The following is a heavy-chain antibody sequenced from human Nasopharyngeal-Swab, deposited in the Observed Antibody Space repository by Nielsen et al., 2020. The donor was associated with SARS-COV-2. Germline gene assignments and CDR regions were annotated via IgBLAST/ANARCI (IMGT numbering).Heavy chain of an antibody. D-gene: IGHD6-13*01. Sequence: GVLKISCAASGFTFSSYWMSWVRQAPGKGLEWVANIKQDGSEKYYVDSVKGRFTISRDNAKNSLYLQMNSLRAEDTAVYYCAKDSSRWDGRGQWGQGTLVTVSS. J-gene: IGHJ4*02. CDR3: AKDSSRWDGRGQ. CDR2: IKQDGSEK. V-gene: IGHV3-7*03. CDR1: GFTFSSYW.